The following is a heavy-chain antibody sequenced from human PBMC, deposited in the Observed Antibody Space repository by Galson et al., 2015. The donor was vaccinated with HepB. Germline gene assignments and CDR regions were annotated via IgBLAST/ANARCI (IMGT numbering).Heavy chain of an antibody. CDR1: GGTFSSNA. CDR3: ARVFRTRYCSSTSCYALDY. J-gene: IGHJ4*02. CDR2: IIPILGIA. Sequence: SVKVSCKASGGTFSSNAISWVRQAPGQGLEWMGRIIPILGIADYAQKFQGRVTITADKSTSTAYMELSSPRSEDTAVYYCARVFRTRYCSSTSCYALDYWGQGTLVTVSS. V-gene: IGHV1-69*04. D-gene: IGHD2-2*01.